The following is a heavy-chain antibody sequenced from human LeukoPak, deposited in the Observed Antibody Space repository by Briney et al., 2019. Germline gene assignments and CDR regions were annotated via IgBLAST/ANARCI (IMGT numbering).Heavy chain of an antibody. V-gene: IGHV4-34*01. Sequence: PSETLSLTCAVYGGSFSGYYWSWIRQPPGKGLEWIGEINHSGSTNYNPSLKGRVTISVDTSKNQFSLKLSSVTAADTAVYYCARGAGGLIRYYSSTLYYFDYWGQGTLVTVSS. CDR3: ARGAGGLIRYYSSTLYYFDY. J-gene: IGHJ4*02. D-gene: IGHD6-13*01. CDR1: GGSFSGYY. CDR2: INHSGST.